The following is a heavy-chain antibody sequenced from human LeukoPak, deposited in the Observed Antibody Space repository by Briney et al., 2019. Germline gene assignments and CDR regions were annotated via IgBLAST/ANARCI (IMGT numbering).Heavy chain of an antibody. CDR2: IIPIFGTA. Sequence: SVKVSCKASGGTFSSYAISWVRQAPGPGLEWMGRIIPIFGTANYAQKFQGRVTITTDESTSTAYMELSSLRSEDTAVYYCARGGDGYNYVSDYWGQGTLVTVSS. J-gene: IGHJ4*02. V-gene: IGHV1-69*05. D-gene: IGHD5-24*01. CDR3: ARGGDGYNYVSDY. CDR1: GGTFSSYA.